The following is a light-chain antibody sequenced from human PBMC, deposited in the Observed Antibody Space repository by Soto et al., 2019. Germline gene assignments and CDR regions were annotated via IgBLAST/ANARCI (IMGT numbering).Light chain of an antibody. Sequence: NFMLTQPHSVSESPGKTVTISCTRSSGSIASNYVQWYQQRPGSAPNIVIYEDKQRPSGVPDRFSGSIDSSSNSASLTISGLKTEDEADYYCQSYDSSNLWVFGGGTKLTVL. CDR2: EDK. CDR3: QSYDSSNLWV. CDR1: SGSIASNY. J-gene: IGLJ3*02. V-gene: IGLV6-57*03.